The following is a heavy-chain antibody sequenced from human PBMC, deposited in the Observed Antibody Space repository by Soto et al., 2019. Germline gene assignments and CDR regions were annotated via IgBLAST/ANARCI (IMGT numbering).Heavy chain of an antibody. J-gene: IGHJ4*02. CDR1: GFTFSSYG. V-gene: IGHV3-33*06. D-gene: IGHD4-17*01. CDR3: AKGYEMTTVTTGFDY. CDR2: IWYDGSNK. Sequence: GGSLRLSCAASGFTFSSYGMHWVRQAPGKGLEWVAVIWYDGSNKYYADSVKGRFTISRDNSKNTLYLQMNSLRAEDTAVYYCAKGYEMTTVTTGFDYWGQGTLVTVSS.